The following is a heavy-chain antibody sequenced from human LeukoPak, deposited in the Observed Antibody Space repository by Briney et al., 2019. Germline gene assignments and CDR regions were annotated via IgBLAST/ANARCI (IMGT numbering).Heavy chain of an antibody. Sequence: PGGSLRLSCAASGFTFSSYAMGWVRQAPGERLEWVSAIDWAATNTPYADSVKGRFTISRDNSKNTLYLQMNSLRAEDTAVYYCAKQDIRSSAWYDWGQGTLVTVSS. J-gene: IGHJ4*02. CDR1: GFTFSSYA. CDR3: AKQDIRSSAWYD. CDR2: IDWAATNT. V-gene: IGHV3-23*05. D-gene: IGHD6-19*01.